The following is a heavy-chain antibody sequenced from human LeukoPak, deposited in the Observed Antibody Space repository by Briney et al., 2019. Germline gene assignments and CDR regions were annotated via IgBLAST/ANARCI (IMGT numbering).Heavy chain of an antibody. J-gene: IGHJ3*02. Sequence: PGGSLRLSCAASGFTFNKHWMHWLRQAPGKGLVWVSRINSDGSSTSYADSVKGRFTISRDNAKNTLFLQMNSLRAEDTAVYYCARTGTAMVSAFDIWGQGTLVTASS. CDR1: GFTFNKHW. CDR3: ARTGTAMVSAFDI. D-gene: IGHD5-18*01. CDR2: INSDGSST. V-gene: IGHV3-74*01.